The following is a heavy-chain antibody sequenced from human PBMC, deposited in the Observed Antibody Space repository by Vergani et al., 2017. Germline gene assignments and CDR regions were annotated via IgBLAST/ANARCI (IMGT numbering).Heavy chain of an antibody. V-gene: IGHV4-59*01. Sequence: QVQLQESGPGLVKPSETLSLTCTVSGAAIKDFYWSWFRQPPGKGLEWIGYVYYTGSTTYNPSLKSRVTISVDTSNNQFSLRITSLTAADTAIYYCLRDSWRSDLRGVYWFDTWGQGTLVSVSS. J-gene: IGHJ5*02. CDR2: VYYTGST. D-gene: IGHD3-10*01. CDR3: LRDSWRSDLRGVYWFDT. CDR1: GAAIKDFY.